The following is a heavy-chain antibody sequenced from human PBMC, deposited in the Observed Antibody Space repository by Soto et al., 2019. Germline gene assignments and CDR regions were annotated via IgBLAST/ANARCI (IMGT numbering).Heavy chain of an antibody. V-gene: IGHV3-48*02. D-gene: IGHD6-6*01. CDR2: ISSSSSTI. CDR1: GFALSSYA. CDR3: ARPEYSSSSYGMDV. J-gene: IGHJ6*02. Sequence: PGGSLRLSCAASGFALSSYAMTWVRQAPGKGLEWVSYISSSSSTIYYADSVKGRFTISRDNAKNSLYLQMNSLRDEDTAVYYCARPEYSSSSYGMDVWGQGTTVTVSS.